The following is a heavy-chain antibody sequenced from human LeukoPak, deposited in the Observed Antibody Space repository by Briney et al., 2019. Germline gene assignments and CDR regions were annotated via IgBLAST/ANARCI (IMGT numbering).Heavy chain of an antibody. V-gene: IGHV3-53*01. Sequence: GGSLRLSCAASGFTVSSNYMSWVRQAPGKGLEWISVIYSGGSTYYADSVKGRFTISRDNSKNTLYLQMNGLRAEDTAVYYCARVGIFGVVIDYWGQGTLVTVSS. J-gene: IGHJ4*02. D-gene: IGHD3-3*01. CDR2: IYSGGST. CDR1: GFTVSSNY. CDR3: ARVGIFGVVIDY.